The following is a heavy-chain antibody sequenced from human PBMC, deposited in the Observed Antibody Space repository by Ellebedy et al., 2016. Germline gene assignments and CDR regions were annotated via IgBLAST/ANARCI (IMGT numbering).Heavy chain of an antibody. D-gene: IGHD3-16*01. CDR3: ARDYYDYVWGSSDYGMDV. CDR2: IWYDGSNK. V-gene: IGHV3-33*01. J-gene: IGHJ6*02. CDR1: GFTFSSYG. Sequence: GESLKISCAASGFTFSSYGMHWVRQAPGKGLEWVAVIWYDGSNKYYADSVKGRFTISRDNSKNTLYLQMNSLRAEDTAVYYCARDYYDYVWGSSDYGMDVWGQGTTVTVSS.